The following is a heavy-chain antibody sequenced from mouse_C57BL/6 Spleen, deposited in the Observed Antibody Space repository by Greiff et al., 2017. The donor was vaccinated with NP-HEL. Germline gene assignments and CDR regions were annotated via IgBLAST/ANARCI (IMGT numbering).Heavy chain of an antibody. CDR2: ISSGGSYT. J-gene: IGHJ1*03. CDR1: GFTFSSYG. D-gene: IGHD1-1*01. CDR3: ARPYYYGSSSYWYFDV. Sequence: EVQRVESGGDLVKPGGSLKLSCAASGFTFSSYGMSWVRQTPDKRLEWVATISSGGSYTYYPDSVKGRFTISRDNAKNTLYLQMSSLKSEDTAMYYCARPYYYGSSSYWYFDVWGTGTTVTVSS. V-gene: IGHV5-6*01.